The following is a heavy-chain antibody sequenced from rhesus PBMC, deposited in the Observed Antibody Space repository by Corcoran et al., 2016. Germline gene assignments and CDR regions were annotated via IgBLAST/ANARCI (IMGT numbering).Heavy chain of an antibody. CDR2: IYGSSTST. V-gene: IGHV4S10*01. CDR3: ARGMGGSGYFDL. CDR1: GGSISDSYR. J-gene: IGHJ2*01. Sequence: QVQLQESGPGVVKPSETLSLTCAVSGGSISDSYRWSWIRQPPGKGLEWIGYIYGSSTSTNYNPSLTRRVTISNDTSKNQFSLKLSAVTAAVTAVYYWARGMGGSGYFDLWGPGTPITISS. D-gene: IGHD3-34*01.